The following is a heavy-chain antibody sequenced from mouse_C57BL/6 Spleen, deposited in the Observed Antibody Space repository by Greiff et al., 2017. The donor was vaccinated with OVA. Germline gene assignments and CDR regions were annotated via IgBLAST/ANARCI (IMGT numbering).Heavy chain of an antibody. J-gene: IGHJ2*01. CDR2: ISYNGSN. Sequence: ESGPGLVKPSQSLSLSCSVPGYSITSGYFWNLIRQFPGNKLEWMGYISYNGSNNYNPSFKNRISITRDTSKNQCFLKLNSVTTEDTATYYCTGYYYGSRGFFDYWGQGTTLTVSS. CDR3: TGYYYGSRGFFDY. D-gene: IGHD1-1*01. V-gene: IGHV3-6*01. CDR1: GYSITSGYF.